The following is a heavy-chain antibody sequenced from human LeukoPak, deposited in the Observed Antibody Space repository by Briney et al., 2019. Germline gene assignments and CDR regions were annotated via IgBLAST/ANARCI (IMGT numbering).Heavy chain of an antibody. Sequence: GASVKVSCKASGYTFTGYYMHWVRQAPGQGLEWMGWINPNSGGTNYAQKFQGRVTMTRDTSISTAYMELSRLRSDDTAVYYCARVDYYGSGPLMFDPWGQGTLVTVSS. D-gene: IGHD3-10*01. J-gene: IGHJ5*02. CDR1: GYTFTGYY. V-gene: IGHV1-2*02. CDR2: INPNSGGT. CDR3: ARVDYYGSGPLMFDP.